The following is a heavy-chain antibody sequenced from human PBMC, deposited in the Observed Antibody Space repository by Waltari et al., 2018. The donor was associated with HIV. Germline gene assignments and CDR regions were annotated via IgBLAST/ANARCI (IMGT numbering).Heavy chain of an antibody. Sequence: QVQLVQSGAEVKKPGASVKVSCKASGYTFNSYDINWVRQATGQGPEWMGWMNPNSGNTGYAKMFQGRVTMTRNTSISTAYMELSSLRAEDTAVYYCARGPLTTPRGYFDSWGQGTLVTVSS. J-gene: IGHJ4*02. CDR3: ARGPLTTPRGYFDS. CDR2: MNPNSGNT. V-gene: IGHV1-8*01. CDR1: GYTFNSYD. D-gene: IGHD4-17*01.